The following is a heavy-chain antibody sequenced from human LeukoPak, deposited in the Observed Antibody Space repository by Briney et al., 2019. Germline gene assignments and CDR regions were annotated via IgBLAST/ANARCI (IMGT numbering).Heavy chain of an antibody. D-gene: IGHD3-22*01. Sequence: PGGSLRLSCGASGFTFSSYAMSWVRQAPGKGLEWVSSVSGNGGITYHTDSVKGRFTISRDNSKSTLYLQMNSLRAEDTAIYYCGKDRPNYYDSSGHYYRRNGDYWGQGTLVTVSS. CDR3: GKDRPNYYDSSGHYYRRNGDY. J-gene: IGHJ4*02. CDR2: VSGNGGIT. V-gene: IGHV3-23*01. CDR1: GFTFSSYA.